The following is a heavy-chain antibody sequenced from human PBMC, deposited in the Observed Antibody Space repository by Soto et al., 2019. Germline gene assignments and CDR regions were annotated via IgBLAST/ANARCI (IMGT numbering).Heavy chain of an antibody. CDR3: AKDISYKRIAAPIDY. CDR1: GFTFDDYA. D-gene: IGHD6-13*01. J-gene: IGHJ4*02. Sequence: GGSLRLSCAASGFTFDDYAMHWVRQAPGKGLEWVSGISWNSGSIGYADSVKGRFTISRDNAKNSLYLQMNSLRAEDTALYYCAKDISYKRIAAPIDYWGQGTLVTVSS. CDR2: ISWNSGSI. V-gene: IGHV3-9*01.